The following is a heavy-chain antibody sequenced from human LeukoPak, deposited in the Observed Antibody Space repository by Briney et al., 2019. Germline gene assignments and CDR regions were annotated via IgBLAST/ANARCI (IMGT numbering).Heavy chain of an antibody. CDR3: AKDASYNYGPLEA. D-gene: IGHD5-18*01. CDR2: ISHSGGST. V-gene: IGHV3-23*01. Sequence: GGSLRLSCAPSGFTFSSSAMIWVREAPGEGVECVSTISHSGGSTYYADSVKGQFTISRDNSKNTPYLQMNSLRADDTAVYYCAKDASYNYGPLEAWGQGSLVTVSS. J-gene: IGHJ5*02. CDR1: GFTFSSSA.